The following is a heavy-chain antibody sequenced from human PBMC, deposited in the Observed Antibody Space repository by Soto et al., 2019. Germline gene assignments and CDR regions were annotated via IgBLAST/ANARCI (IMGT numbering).Heavy chain of an antibody. CDR1: GFSFGAYG. Sequence: QVQLVESGGGAAQPGTSLTLSCAASGFSFGAYGMHWVRQAPGKGLEWVAVVSADGNRQHYADSVRGRFTISRDNSKNTLLLQMNTLRSDDTAMDYCARVSVGYVDPNWGLAEAYWGQGARVTVSS. D-gene: IGHD2-21*02. CDR3: ARVSVGYVDPNWGLAEAY. V-gene: IGHV3-30*03. J-gene: IGHJ4*02. CDR2: VSADGNRQ.